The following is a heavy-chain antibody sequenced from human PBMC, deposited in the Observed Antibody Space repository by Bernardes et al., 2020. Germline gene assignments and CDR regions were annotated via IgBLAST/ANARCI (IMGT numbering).Heavy chain of an antibody. CDR3: ARGPVLRFLEWSSDAFDI. V-gene: IGHV1-2*04. CDR2: INPNSGGT. D-gene: IGHD3-3*01. Sequence: ASVKVSCKASGYTFTGYYMPWVRQAPGQGLEWMGWINPNSGGTNYAQKFQGWVTMTRDTSISTAYMELSRLRSDDTAVYYCARGPVLRFLEWSSDAFDIWGQGTMVTVSS. J-gene: IGHJ3*02. CDR1: GYTFTGYY.